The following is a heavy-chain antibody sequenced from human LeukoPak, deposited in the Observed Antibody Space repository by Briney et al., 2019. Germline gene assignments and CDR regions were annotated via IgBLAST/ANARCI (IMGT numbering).Heavy chain of an antibody. D-gene: IGHD1-26*01. CDR3: ARELGTTDWFDP. CDR2: VIPIFGTT. CDR1: GGTFSSYA. J-gene: IGHJ5*02. V-gene: IGHV1-69*05. Sequence: SVKVSCKASGGTFSSYAITWVRQAPGHGLEWMGGVIPIFGTTNYAQKFQGRVTVTTDESTSTAYMELSSLRSEDMAVYYCARELGTTDWFDPWGQGTLVTVSS.